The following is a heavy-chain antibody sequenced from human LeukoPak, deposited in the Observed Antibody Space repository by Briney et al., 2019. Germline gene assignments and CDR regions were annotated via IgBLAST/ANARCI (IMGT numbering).Heavy chain of an antibody. Sequence: SETLSLTCTVSGGSISSYYWSWIRQPPGKGLEWIGYIYYSGSTNYNPSLKSRVTISVDTSKNQFSLKLSSVTAADTAVYYCARGRRYDSSGHDHHWFDPWGQGTLVTVSS. V-gene: IGHV4-59*01. CDR1: GGSISSYY. CDR3: ARGRRYDSSGHDHHWFDP. CDR2: IYYSGST. D-gene: IGHD3-22*01. J-gene: IGHJ5*02.